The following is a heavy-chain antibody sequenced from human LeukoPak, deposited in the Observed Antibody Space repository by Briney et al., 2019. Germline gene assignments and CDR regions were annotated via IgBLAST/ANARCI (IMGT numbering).Heavy chain of an antibody. J-gene: IGHJ4*02. Sequence: GGSLRLSCAASGFTFSSYAMHWVRQAPGKGLEWVAVISYDGSNKYYADSVKGRFTISRDNSKNTLYLQMNSLRAEDTAVYYCAREDCSSTSCLTFDYWGQGTLVTVPS. V-gene: IGHV3-30-3*01. CDR2: ISYDGSNK. CDR1: GFTFSSYA. D-gene: IGHD2-2*01. CDR3: AREDCSSTSCLTFDY.